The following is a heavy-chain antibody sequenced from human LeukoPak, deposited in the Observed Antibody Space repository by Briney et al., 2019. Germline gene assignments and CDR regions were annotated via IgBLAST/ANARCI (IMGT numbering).Heavy chain of an antibody. V-gene: IGHV3-30*18. D-gene: IGHD3-22*01. CDR2: ISYDGSNK. CDR1: GFTFNSFG. CDR3: AKDYDSSGWAAFDI. J-gene: IGHJ3*02. Sequence: GGSLRLSCAASGFTFNSFGMHWVRQAPGKGLEWVAVISYDGSNKYFADSVRGRFTISRDNSKNTLYLQMNSLRAEDTAVYYCAKDYDSSGWAAFDIWGQGTMVTVSS.